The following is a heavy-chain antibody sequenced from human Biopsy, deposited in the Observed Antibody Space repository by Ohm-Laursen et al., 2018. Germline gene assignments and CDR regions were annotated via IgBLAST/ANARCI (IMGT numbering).Heavy chain of an antibody. CDR2: ISGGGTI. CDR1: GFSFSDCH. Sequence: SLRLSCSASGFSFSDCHMRWIRQAPGRGLEWVSYISGGGTIYYGDSMKGRVTISRDNAKNSLYLQMHSLRAEDTAVYYCARDTRWSPYSMDVWSQGTTVTVSS. D-gene: IGHD4-23*01. V-gene: IGHV3-11*01. J-gene: IGHJ6*02. CDR3: ARDTRWSPYSMDV.